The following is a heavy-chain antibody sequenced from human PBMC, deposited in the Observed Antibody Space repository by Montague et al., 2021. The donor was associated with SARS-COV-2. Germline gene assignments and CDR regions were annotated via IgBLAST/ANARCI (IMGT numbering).Heavy chain of an antibody. V-gene: IGHV4-59*13. CDR3: ARRGGGEVFARFMCWYFDV. Sequence: SETLSLTCSVSGGSINNYYWGWVRQSPGKGLEWIGYIYYSGSVTTSYNPSLKSRVSISVDTSENQFSLKLTSVTAADTAVYYCARRGGGEVFARFMCWYFDVWSRGSLVTVSS. CDR2: IYYSGSVTT. CDR1: GGSINNYY. D-gene: IGHD2-21*01. J-gene: IGHJ2*01.